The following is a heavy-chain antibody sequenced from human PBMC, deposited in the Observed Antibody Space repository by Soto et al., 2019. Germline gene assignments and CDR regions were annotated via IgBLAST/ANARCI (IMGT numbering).Heavy chain of an antibody. D-gene: IGHD3-22*01. J-gene: IGHJ4*02. V-gene: IGHV1-69*13. Sequence: ASVKVSCKASGGTFSNHAVSWVRQAPGQGPEWMGGIIPLSGTTNYVQKFQGRVTITADESMTTAYMELSSLRFDDTAVYYCARGPDRSGFYLFDYWGQGTLVTVSS. CDR2: IIPLSGTT. CDR1: GGTFSNHA. CDR3: ARGPDRSGFYLFDY.